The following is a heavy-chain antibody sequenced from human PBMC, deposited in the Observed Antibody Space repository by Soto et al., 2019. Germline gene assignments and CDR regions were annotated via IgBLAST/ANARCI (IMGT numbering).Heavy chain of an antibody. D-gene: IGHD3-10*01. CDR3: AKAYGYYYGSGSPSPAHYYYYMDV. Sequence: GGSLRLSCAASGFTFDDYAMHWVRQAPGKGLEWVSGISWNSGSIGYADSVKGRFTISRNNAKNSLYLQMNSLRAEDTALYYCAKAYGYYYGSGSPSPAHYYYYMDVWGKGTTVTVSS. J-gene: IGHJ6*03. CDR2: ISWNSGSI. CDR1: GFTFDDYA. V-gene: IGHV3-9*01.